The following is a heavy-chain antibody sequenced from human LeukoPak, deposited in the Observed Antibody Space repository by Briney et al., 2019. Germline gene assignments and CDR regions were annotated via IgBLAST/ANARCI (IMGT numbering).Heavy chain of an antibody. V-gene: IGHV3-74*01. Sequence: GGSLRLSCAASGFTFSSYWMHWVRQAPGKGLVWVSRIKGNGNTNYAASVKGRFTISRDNAKSTVSLQMHSLRAEDTGVYHCARAPSEIGGYYPEYFRHWGQGTLVTVSS. CDR2: IKGNGNT. D-gene: IGHD3-22*01. CDR1: GFTFSSYW. CDR3: ARAPSEIGGYYPEYFRH. J-gene: IGHJ1*01.